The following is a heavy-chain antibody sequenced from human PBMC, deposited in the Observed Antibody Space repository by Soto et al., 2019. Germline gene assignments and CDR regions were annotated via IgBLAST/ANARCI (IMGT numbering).Heavy chain of an antibody. Sequence: GGSLRLSCSASGFTFSSYAMHWVRQAPGKGLEYVSAISSNGGSTYYADSVKGRFTISRDNSKNTLYLQMSSLRAEDTAVYYCVKDSDCSGGSCYSRDRKFDYWGQGTLVTVSS. CDR3: VKDSDCSGGSCYSRDRKFDY. CDR1: GFTFSSYA. D-gene: IGHD2-15*01. V-gene: IGHV3-64D*08. CDR2: ISSNGGST. J-gene: IGHJ4*02.